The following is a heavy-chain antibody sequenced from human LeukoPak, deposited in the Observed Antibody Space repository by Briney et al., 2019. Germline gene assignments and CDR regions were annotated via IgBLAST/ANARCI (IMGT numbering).Heavy chain of an antibody. CDR3: ARANRWYAPWFAP. Sequence: SQTLSLTCTVSGGSISSGSYYWSWIRQPAGKGLEWIGRIYTSGSTNYNPSLKSRVTISVDTSKNQFSLKLSSVTAADTAVYYCARANRWYAPWFAPWGQGTLVTVSS. J-gene: IGHJ5*02. V-gene: IGHV4-61*02. D-gene: IGHD2-15*01. CDR1: GGSISSGSYY. CDR2: IYTSGST.